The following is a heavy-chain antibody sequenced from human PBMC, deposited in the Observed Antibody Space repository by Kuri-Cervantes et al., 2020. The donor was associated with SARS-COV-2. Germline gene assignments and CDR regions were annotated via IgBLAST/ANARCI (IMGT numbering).Heavy chain of an antibody. Sequence: ETLSLTCAASGFTFSSYWMHWVRQAPGKGLEWVSSISSSSSYIYYADSVKGRFTISRDNAKNSLYLQMNSLRAEDTAVYYCARSDYGDYGRGDAFDIWGQGTMVTVSS. V-gene: IGHV3-21*01. D-gene: IGHD4-17*01. CDR2: ISSSSSYI. CDR1: GFTFSSYW. J-gene: IGHJ3*02. CDR3: ARSDYGDYGRGDAFDI.